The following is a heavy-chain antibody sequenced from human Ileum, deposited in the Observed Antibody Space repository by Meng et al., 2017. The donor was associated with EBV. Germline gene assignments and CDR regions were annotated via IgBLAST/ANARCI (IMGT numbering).Heavy chain of an antibody. CDR1: RYSISSSN. D-gene: IGHD2-15*01. J-gene: IGHJ4*02. CDR3: ARGGWSLDY. CDR2: IYYSGST. V-gene: IGHV4-59*08. Sequence: QGRLQESGRRLVKRSSTLSSACLVARYSISSSNWGWFRQPPGKGLEGFGYIYYSGSTNSNPSPKSRVTISVDTSKTQFSLNLSSVTAADTAVYYCARGGWSLDYWGQGTLVTVSS.